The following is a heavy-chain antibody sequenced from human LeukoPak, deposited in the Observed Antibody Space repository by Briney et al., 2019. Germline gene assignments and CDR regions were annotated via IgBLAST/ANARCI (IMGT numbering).Heavy chain of an antibody. Sequence: GASVKVSCKASGYTFTGYYMHWVRQAPGQGLEWMGRINPNSGGTNYAQKFQGRVTMTRDTSITTAYMELSRLRSDDTAVYYCARPYGAWGAFDIWGQGTMVTVSS. CDR3: ARPYGAWGAFDI. V-gene: IGHV1-2*06. D-gene: IGHD4/OR15-4a*01. CDR1: GYTFTGYY. CDR2: INPNSGGT. J-gene: IGHJ3*02.